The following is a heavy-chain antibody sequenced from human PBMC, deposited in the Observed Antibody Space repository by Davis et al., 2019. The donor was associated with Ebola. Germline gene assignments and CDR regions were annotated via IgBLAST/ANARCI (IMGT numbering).Heavy chain of an antibody. D-gene: IGHD3-3*01. CDR3: ARLTPNYDFWSGYAIPPLVGTFDI. CDR1: GGSISSYY. J-gene: IGHJ3*02. CDR2: IYTSGST. Sequence: PSETLSLTCTVSGGSISSYYWSWIRQPAGKGLEWIGRIYTSGSTNYNPSLKSRVTMSVDTSKNQFSLKLSSVTAADTAVYYCARLTPNYDFWSGYAIPPLVGTFDIWGQGTMVTVSS. V-gene: IGHV4-4*07.